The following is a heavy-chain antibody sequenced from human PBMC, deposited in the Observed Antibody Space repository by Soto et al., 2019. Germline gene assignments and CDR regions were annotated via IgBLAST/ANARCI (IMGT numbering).Heavy chain of an antibody. CDR1: GFTFSSYG. D-gene: IGHD6-13*01. CDR3: ARDYSSTWYGLDY. V-gene: IGHV3-30*03. CDR2: ISYDGSDK. Sequence: QVPLVESGGGVVQPGRSLRLSCAASGFTFSSYGMHWVRQAPGKGLEWVAVISYDGSDKYYADSVKGRFTISRDNSKNTLYLQINSLRAEYTAVFYCARDYSSTWYGLDYWGQGTLVTVSS. J-gene: IGHJ4*02.